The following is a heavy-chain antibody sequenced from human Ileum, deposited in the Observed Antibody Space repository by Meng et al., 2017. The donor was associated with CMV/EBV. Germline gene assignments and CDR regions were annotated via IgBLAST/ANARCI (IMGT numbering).Heavy chain of an antibody. J-gene: IGHJ4*02. V-gene: IGHV3-30*02. CDR2: IRYDGTNE. D-gene: IGHD4-23*01. CDR1: GFTFSNFW. CDR3: AKDVGGNSGTDY. Sequence: GESLKISCAASGFTFSNFWMSWVRQAPGRGLEWVALIRYDGTNEWYVDSVKGRFTVSRDNSKNTLYLQMNSLRPDDTAVYYCAKDVGGNSGTDYWGQGALVTVSS.